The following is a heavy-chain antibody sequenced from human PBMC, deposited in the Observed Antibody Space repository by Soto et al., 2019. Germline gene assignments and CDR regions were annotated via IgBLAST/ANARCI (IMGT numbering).Heavy chain of an antibody. CDR1: GGSISTVGHY. D-gene: IGHD1-1*01. CDR2: IYHTGST. CDR3: ARATGTLRSRNCDY. Sequence: SETLSLTCSVSGGSISTVGHYWTWIRQPPGKGLEWIGSIYHTGSTYYSKSLRSRLTMSVDTSKSQFSLRLSSVTAADTAVYYCARATGTLRSRNCDYWGQGSLVTISS. V-gene: IGHV4-31*03. J-gene: IGHJ4*02.